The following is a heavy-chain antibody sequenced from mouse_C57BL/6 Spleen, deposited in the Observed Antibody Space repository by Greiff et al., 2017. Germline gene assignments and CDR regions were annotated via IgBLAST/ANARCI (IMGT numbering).Heavy chain of an antibody. V-gene: IGHV1-80*01. D-gene: IGHD1-1*01. CDR1: GYAFSSYW. CDR3: ARRGYYRYYAMDY. Sequence: LVESGAELVKPGASVKISCKASGYAFSSYWMNWVKQRPGKGLEWIGQIYPGDGDTNYNGKFKGKATLTADKSSSTAYMQLSSLTSEDSAVYFCARRGYYRYYAMDYWGQGTSVTVSS. J-gene: IGHJ4*01. CDR2: IYPGDGDT.